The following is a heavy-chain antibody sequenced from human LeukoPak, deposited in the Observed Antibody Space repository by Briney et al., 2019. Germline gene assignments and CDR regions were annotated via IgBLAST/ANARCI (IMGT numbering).Heavy chain of an antibody. D-gene: IGHD2-2*01. Sequence: GASLRLSCTASGFTFSSYDMHWVRQGKGKGLECLSAISTGGDPYYLGSVKGRFTISRENAKNSFYLQMNSLRAGDAAVYYCAGQARPGSAEGAFDIWGQGTMVTVSS. CDR3: AGQARPGSAEGAFDI. CDR1: GFTFSSYD. CDR2: ISTGGDP. J-gene: IGHJ3*02. V-gene: IGHV3-13*05.